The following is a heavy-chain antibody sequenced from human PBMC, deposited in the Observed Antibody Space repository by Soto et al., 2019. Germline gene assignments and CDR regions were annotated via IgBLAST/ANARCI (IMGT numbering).Heavy chain of an antibody. D-gene: IGHD1-26*01. CDR3: AVHRATPGAALSNWFGP. Sequence: PSETLSLTCTVSGGAINSDVYYWSWIRQPPGKGLEWIGYIYYSGATHYNPSLQSRLPMSLDTSGNHFSLRLTSVTVADTAVYYCAVHRATPGAALSNWFGPWGQGSLVTVSS. CDR1: GGAINSDVYY. CDR2: IYYSGAT. J-gene: IGHJ5*02. V-gene: IGHV4-31*03.